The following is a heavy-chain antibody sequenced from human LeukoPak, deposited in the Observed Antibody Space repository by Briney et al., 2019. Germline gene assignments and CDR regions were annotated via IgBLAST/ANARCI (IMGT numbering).Heavy chain of an antibody. J-gene: IGHJ4*02. CDR2: FYPEDGET. Sequence: ASVKVSCKVSGYTLTELSMHWVRQAPGKGLEWMGGFYPEDGETIYAQKFQGRGTMTEDTSTDTAYMELSSLRSEDTAVYYCAFKYYYDSSGYYNFDYWGQGTLVTVSS. CDR3: AFKYYYDSSGYYNFDY. V-gene: IGHV1-24*01. D-gene: IGHD3-22*01. CDR1: GYTLTELS.